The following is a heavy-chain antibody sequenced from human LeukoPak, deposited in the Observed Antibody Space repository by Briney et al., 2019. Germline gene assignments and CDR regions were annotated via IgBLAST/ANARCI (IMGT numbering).Heavy chain of an antibody. CDR1: GGSISSYY. Sequence: SETLSLTCTVSGGSISSYYWSWIRQPPGKGLEWIGYIYYSGSTNYNPSLKSRVTISVDTSKNQFSLRLSSVTAADTAVYYCARVRIVGATGGRPDYYFDYWGQGTLVTVSS. D-gene: IGHD1-26*01. V-gene: IGHV4-59*01. J-gene: IGHJ4*02. CDR3: ARVRIVGATGGRPDYYFDY. CDR2: IYYSGST.